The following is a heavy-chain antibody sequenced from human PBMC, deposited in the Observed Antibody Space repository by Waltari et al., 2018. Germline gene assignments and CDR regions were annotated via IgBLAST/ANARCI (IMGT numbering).Heavy chain of an antibody. V-gene: IGHV3-21*01. CDR2: ISSSSSYI. J-gene: IGHJ4*02. D-gene: IGHD5-12*01. Sequence: EVQLVESGGGLVKPGGSLRLSCAASGFTFSSYSMNWVRQAPGKGLEWVSSISSSSSYIYYADSVRGRFTISRDNAKNSLYLQMNSLRAEDTAVYYCARDLAGGYSGYEVNTPFDYWGQGTLVTVSS. CDR3: ARDLAGGYSGYEVNTPFDY. CDR1: GFTFSSYS.